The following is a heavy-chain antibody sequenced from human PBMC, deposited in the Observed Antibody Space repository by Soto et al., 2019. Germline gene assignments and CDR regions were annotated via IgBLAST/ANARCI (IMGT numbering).Heavy chain of an antibody. CDR3: ARSHDTDNWFDP. CDR1: GGSISSGGYS. V-gene: IGHV4-30-2*01. Sequence: SETLSLTCAVSGGSISSGGYSWSWIRQPPGKGLEWIGYIYHSGSTYYNPSLKSRVTISVDRSKNQFSLKLSSVTAADTAVYYCARSHDTDNWFDPWGQGTTVTVSS. J-gene: IGHJ5*01. CDR2: IYHSGST.